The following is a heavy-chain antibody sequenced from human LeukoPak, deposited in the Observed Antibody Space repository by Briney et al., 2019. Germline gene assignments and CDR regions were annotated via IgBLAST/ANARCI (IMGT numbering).Heavy chain of an antibody. CDR1: GFTFTSSA. CDR3: AAPGYSGYDAYDY. V-gene: IGHV1-58*01. J-gene: IGHJ4*02. CDR2: IVVGSGNT. D-gene: IGHD5-12*01. Sequence: SVKVSCKASGFTFTSSAVQWVRQARGQRLEWIGWIVVGSGNTNYAQKFQERVTITRDMSTSTAYMELSSLRSEDTAVYYCAAPGYSGYDAYDYWGQGTLVTVSS.